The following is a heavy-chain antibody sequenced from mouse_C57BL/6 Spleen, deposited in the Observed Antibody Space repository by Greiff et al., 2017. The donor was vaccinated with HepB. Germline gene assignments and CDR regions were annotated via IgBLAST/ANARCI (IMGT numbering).Heavy chain of an antibody. J-gene: IGHJ1*03. Sequence: QVQLKQSGAELARPGASVKLSCKASGYTFTSYGISWVKQRTGQGLEWIGEIYPRSGNTYYNEKFKGKATLTADKSSSTAYMELRSLTSEDSAVYFCARGGSNYLYFDVWGTGTTGTVSS. CDR3: ARGGSNYLYFDV. CDR1: GYTFTSYG. V-gene: IGHV1-81*01. D-gene: IGHD1-1*01. CDR2: IYPRSGNT.